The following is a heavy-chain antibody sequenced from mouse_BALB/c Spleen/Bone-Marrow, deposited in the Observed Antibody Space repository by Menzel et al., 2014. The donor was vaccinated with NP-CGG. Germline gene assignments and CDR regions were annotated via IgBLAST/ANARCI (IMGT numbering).Heavy chain of an antibody. Sequence: QVQLQQPGAELVRPGTSVKISCKASGYTFTNYWLVWVKQRPGHGLEWIGDIYPGGGYTNYNEKFKGKATLTADTSSSTAYMQLSSLTSGDSAVYFCARPPSRYDEGLYAMDYWGQGTSVTVSS. D-gene: IGHD2-14*01. CDR3: ARPPSRYDEGLYAMDY. V-gene: IGHV1-63*02. J-gene: IGHJ4*01. CDR2: IYPGGGYT. CDR1: GYTFTNYW.